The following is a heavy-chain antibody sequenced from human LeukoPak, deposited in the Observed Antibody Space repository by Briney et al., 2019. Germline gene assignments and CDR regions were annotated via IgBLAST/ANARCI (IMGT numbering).Heavy chain of an antibody. V-gene: IGHV4-61*02. J-gene: IGHJ4*02. CDR3: ARDPPRGASDY. Sequence: SGTLSLTCTVSGCSISSGSYYWSWIRQPAGKGLEWIGRIYNSGSTNYNPSLQSRVTISVDTSKNQFSLKLSSVTAADTAVYYCARDPPRGASDYWGQGTLVTVSS. D-gene: IGHD1-26*01. CDR2: IYNSGST. CDR1: GCSISSGSYY.